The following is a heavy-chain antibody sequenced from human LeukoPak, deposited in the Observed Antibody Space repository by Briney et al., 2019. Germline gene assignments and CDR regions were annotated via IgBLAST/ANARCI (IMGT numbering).Heavy chain of an antibody. V-gene: IGHV1-69*05. J-gene: IGHJ4*02. Sequence: SVKVSCKASGGTFSSYAISWVRQAPGQGLEWMGGIIPIFGTANYAQKFQGRVTITTDESTSTAYMELRSLRSEDTAVYYCARAAATALHFDYWGQGTLVTVSA. CDR3: ARAAATALHFDY. D-gene: IGHD6-25*01. CDR1: GGTFSSYA. CDR2: IIPIFGTA.